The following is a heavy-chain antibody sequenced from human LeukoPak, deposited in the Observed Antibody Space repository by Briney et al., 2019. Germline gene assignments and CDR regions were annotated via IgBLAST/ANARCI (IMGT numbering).Heavy chain of an antibody. CDR3: VTDSVPYYDILTGTFDY. CDR2: INPNSGGT. V-gene: IGHV1-2*02. J-gene: IGHJ4*02. Sequence: ASVKVSCKASGYTFTGYYMHWVRQAPGQGLVWMGWINPNSGGTNYAQKFQGRVTMTRDTSICTAYMELSRLRSDDTAVYYCVTDSVPYYDILTGTFDYWGQGTLVTVSS. D-gene: IGHD3-9*01. CDR1: GYTFTGYY.